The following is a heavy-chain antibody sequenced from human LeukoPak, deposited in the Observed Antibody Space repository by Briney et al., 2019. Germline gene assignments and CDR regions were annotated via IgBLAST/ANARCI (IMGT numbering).Heavy chain of an antibody. CDR2: INAGNGNT. CDR3: ARDLSGWYYFGY. CDR1: GYTFTSYA. Sequence: ASVKVSCKASGYTFTSYAMHWVRQAPGQRLEWMGWINAGNGNTKYSQKFQGRVTITRDTSASTAYMELSSLRSEDTAVYYCARDLSGWYYFGYWGQGTLVTVSS. V-gene: IGHV1-3*01. J-gene: IGHJ4*02. D-gene: IGHD6-19*01.